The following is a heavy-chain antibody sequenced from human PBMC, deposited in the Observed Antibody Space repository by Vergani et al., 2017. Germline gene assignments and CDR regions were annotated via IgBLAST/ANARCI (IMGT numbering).Heavy chain of an antibody. CDR2: INHSGST. J-gene: IGHJ5*02. V-gene: IGHV4-34*01. CDR1: GGSFSGYY. Sequence: QVQLQQWGAGLLKPSETLSLTCAVYGGSFSGYYWSWIRQPPGKGLEWIGEINHSGSTNYNPSLKSRVTISVDTSKNQFSLKLSSVTAADTAVYYCAREVQGWFDPWSQGTLVTVSS. CDR3: AREVQGWFDP.